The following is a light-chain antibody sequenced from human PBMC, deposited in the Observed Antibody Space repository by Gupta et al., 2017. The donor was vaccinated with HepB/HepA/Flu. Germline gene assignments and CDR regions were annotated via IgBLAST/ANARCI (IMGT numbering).Light chain of an antibody. CDR2: QHT. CDR1: KLGDKF. J-gene: IGLJ2*01. V-gene: IGLV3-1*01. Sequence: SLELTQPPSASVSPGQTASISCSGDKLGDKFVHWYQQKPGQSPVLVIYQHTKRPSGIPERFSGSNSGNTATLTISGTQAMDEADYYCQVWDRNTLFFGGGTKLTVL. CDR3: QVWDRNTLF.